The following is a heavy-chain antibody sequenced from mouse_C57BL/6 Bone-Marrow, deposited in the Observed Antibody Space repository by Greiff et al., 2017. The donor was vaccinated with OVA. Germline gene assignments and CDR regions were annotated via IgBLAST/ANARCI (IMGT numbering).Heavy chain of an antibody. CDR1: GFTFSDYY. J-gene: IGHJ3*01. V-gene: IGHV5-12*01. Sequence: EVMLVESGGGLVQPGGSLELSCAASGFTFSDYYMYWVRQTPEKRLEWVAYISNGGGSTYYPDTVKGRFTISRDNAKNTLYLQMSRLKSEDTAMYYCATTPEAYWGQGTLVTVSA. D-gene: IGHD1-1*01. CDR3: ATTPEAY. CDR2: ISNGGGST.